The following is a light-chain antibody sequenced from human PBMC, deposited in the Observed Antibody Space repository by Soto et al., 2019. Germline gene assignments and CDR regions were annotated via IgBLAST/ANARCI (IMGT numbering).Light chain of an antibody. CDR1: QSVRSSY. Sequence: EIVLTQSPGTLSLSPGDRATLSCRASQSVRSSYLAWYQQKPGQAPRLLIYGASSRATGIPDRFSGSGSGTHFTLTISRLEPEDFAVYFCPPYDRSRTFGQGTKVEIK. J-gene: IGKJ1*01. CDR2: GAS. V-gene: IGKV3-20*01. CDR3: PPYDRSRT.